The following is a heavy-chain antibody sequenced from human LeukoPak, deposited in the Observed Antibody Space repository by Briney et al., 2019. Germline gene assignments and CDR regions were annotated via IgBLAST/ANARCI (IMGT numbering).Heavy chain of an antibody. V-gene: IGHV3-30-3*01. J-gene: IGHJ4*02. Sequence: GGSLRLSCAASGFTFSSFAMTWVRQAPGKGLEWVAVISYDGSNKYYADSVKGRFTISRDNSKNTLYLQMNSLRAEDTAVYYCARATTTVVTYFDYWGQGTLVTVSS. CDR1: GFTFSSFA. D-gene: IGHD4-23*01. CDR2: ISYDGSNK. CDR3: ARATTTVVTYFDY.